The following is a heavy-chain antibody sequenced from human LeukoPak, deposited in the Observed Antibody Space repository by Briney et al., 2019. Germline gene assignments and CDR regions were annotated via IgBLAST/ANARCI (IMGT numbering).Heavy chain of an antibody. D-gene: IGHD2-15*01. J-gene: IGHJ4*02. CDR2: ISYDGSNK. CDR3: ARDQFRYCNGGSCYFGPPDY. Sequence: PGGSLRLSFAASGFTFSSYAMHWVRQAPGKGLEWVAVISYDGSNKYYADSVKGRFTISRDNSKNTLYLQMNSLRAEDTAVYYCARDQFRYCNGGSCYFGPPDYWGQGTLVTVSS. CDR1: GFTFSSYA. V-gene: IGHV3-30-3*01.